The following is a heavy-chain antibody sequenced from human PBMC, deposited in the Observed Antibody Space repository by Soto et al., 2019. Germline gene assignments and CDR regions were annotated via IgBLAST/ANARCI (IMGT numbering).Heavy chain of an antibody. CDR2: LSSSNYA. CDR1: GFTFSSYS. Sequence: EVQLVESGGGLVKPGGSLRLSCVGSGFTFSSYSVTWVRQAPGKGLEWVSSLSSSNYARYIDSVKGRFTVSRDNARNSLFLQMNSLRVDETAVYYCARLTGKFDFDPWGQGTLVTVSS. V-gene: IGHV3-21*01. CDR3: ARLTGKFDFDP. D-gene: IGHD3-10*01. J-gene: IGHJ5*02.